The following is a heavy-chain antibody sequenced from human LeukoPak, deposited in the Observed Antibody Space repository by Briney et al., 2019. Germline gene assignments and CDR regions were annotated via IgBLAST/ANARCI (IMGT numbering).Heavy chain of an antibody. D-gene: IGHD4-23*01. CDR1: GFTFTNYW. CDR3: ARDGRNYGGMTY. CDR2: IKQDGSEE. J-gene: IGHJ4*02. Sequence: GGSLRLSCAASGFTFTNYWMSWVRQAPGKGLEWVANIKQDGSEEYYVDTVKGRFTIARDNAENSLYLQMNSLRAEDTAVYYCARDGRNYGGMTYWGQGTPVTVSS. V-gene: IGHV3-7*01.